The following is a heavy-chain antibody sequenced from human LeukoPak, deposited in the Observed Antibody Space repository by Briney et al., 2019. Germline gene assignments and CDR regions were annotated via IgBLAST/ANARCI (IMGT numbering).Heavy chain of an antibody. Sequence: SETLSLTCAVYGGSFSGYYWNWIRQPPGKGLEWIGEITHSGSTNYNPSLKSRVTISVDTSKNHFSLNLSSVTAADTAVYYCARGVVVITSRAFDIWGQGTMVTVSS. V-gene: IGHV4-34*01. CDR1: GGSFSGYY. CDR3: ARGVVVITSRAFDI. J-gene: IGHJ3*02. CDR2: ITHSGST. D-gene: IGHD3-22*01.